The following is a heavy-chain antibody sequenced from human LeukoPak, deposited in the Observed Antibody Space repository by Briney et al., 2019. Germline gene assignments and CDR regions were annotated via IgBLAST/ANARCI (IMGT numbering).Heavy chain of an antibody. J-gene: IGHJ4*02. D-gene: IGHD1-1*01. V-gene: IGHV4-59*01. CDR1: GGSISSYY. Sequence: SSETLSLTCTVSGGSISSYYWSWIRQPPGKGLERIGYIYYSGSTNYNPSLKSRVTISVDTSKNQFSLKLSSVTAADTAVYYCARGIAGTTRGLDYWGQGTLVTVSS. CDR3: ARGIAGTTRGLDY. CDR2: IYYSGST.